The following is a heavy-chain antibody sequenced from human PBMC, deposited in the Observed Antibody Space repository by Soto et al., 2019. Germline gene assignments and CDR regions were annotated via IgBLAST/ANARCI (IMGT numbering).Heavy chain of an antibody. D-gene: IGHD3-22*01. Sequence: PSATLSLTCAVYGGSFSGYYWSWIRQPPGKGLEWIGEINHSGSTNYNPSLKSRVTISVDTSKNQFSLKLSSVTAADTAVYYCARGLRGRNMYYYDSSGYYYFDYWGQGTLVTVSS. J-gene: IGHJ4*02. CDR3: ARGLRGRNMYYYDSSGYYYFDY. CDR2: INHSGST. CDR1: GGSFSGYY. V-gene: IGHV4-34*01.